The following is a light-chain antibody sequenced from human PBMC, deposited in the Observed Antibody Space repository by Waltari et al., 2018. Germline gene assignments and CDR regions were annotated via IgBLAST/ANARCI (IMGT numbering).Light chain of an antibody. J-gene: IGKJ1*01. Sequence: DIQMTQSPSTLSASVGDRVTITCRASQTISDPLAWYQPKPGKAPKLLIYRTSTLESGVQSRFRGSGSGTECTHTSSSRQPDDFATYYCQQYNAFSVMWTCGRGTTVEIK. CDR1: QTISDP. CDR2: RTS. CDR3: QQYNAFSVMWT. V-gene: IGKV1-5*03.